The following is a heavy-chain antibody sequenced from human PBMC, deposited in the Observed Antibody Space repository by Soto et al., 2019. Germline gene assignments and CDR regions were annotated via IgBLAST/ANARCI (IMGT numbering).Heavy chain of an antibody. V-gene: IGHV4-34*01. CDR1: GGSFSGYY. D-gene: IGHD6-6*01. CDR3: ASLAARRSYYYYGMDV. J-gene: IGHJ6*02. CDR2: INHSGST. Sequence: SSETLSLTCAVYGGSFSGYYWSWIRQPPGKGLEWIGEINHSGSTNYNPSLKSRVTISVDTSKNQFSLKLSSVTAADTAVYYCASLAARRSYYYYGMDVWGQGTTVTVSS.